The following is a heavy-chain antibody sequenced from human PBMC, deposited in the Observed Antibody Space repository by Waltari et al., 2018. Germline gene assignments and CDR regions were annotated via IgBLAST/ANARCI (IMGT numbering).Heavy chain of an antibody. D-gene: IGHD2-15*01. CDR3: ATDATRPISGAYYYYGMDV. Sequence: QVQLVQSGAEVKKPGASVKVSCKVSGYPLPALSMPWVRQAPGKGLEWMGGFDPEDGETIYAQKFQGRVTMTEDTSTDTAYMELSSLRSEDTAVYYCATDATRPISGAYYYYGMDVWGQGTTVTVSS. CDR1: GYPLPALS. J-gene: IGHJ6*02. CDR2: FDPEDGET. V-gene: IGHV1-24*01.